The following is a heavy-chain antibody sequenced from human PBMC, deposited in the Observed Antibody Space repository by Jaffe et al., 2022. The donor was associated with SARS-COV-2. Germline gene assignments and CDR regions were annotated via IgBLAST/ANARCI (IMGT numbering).Heavy chain of an antibody. D-gene: IGHD5-18*01. CDR3: AREGTYSYGPDYYYYYMDV. CDR2: ISSSSSYI. J-gene: IGHJ6*03. V-gene: IGHV3-21*01. CDR1: GFTFSSYS. Sequence: EVQLVESGGGLVKPGGSLRLSCAASGFTFSSYSMNWVRQAPGKGLEWVSSISSSSSYIYYADSVKGRFTISRDNAKNSLYLQMNSLRAEDTAVYYCAREGTYSYGPDYYYYYMDVWGKGTTVTVSS.